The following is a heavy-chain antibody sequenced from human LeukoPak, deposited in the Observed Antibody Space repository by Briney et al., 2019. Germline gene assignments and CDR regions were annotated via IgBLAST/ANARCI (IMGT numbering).Heavy chain of an antibody. CDR1: GFTFSKFW. Sequence: GGSLRLSCAASGFTFSKFWMTWVRQAPGKGLEWVATIKHDGSEKYYVDSVKGRFTISRDNAKNSLYLQMNSLRAEDTAVYYCAKDEGDSGYSGYDSRPSFDYWGQGTLVTVSS. CDR2: IKHDGSEK. J-gene: IGHJ4*02. D-gene: IGHD5-12*01. CDR3: AKDEGDSGYSGYDSRPSFDY. V-gene: IGHV3-7*05.